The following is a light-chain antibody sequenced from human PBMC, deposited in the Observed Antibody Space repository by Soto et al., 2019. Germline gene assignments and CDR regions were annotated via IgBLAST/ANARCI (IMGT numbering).Light chain of an antibody. CDR3: QKYDNLPRP. Sequence: DIQMTQSPSSLSASVGDRVTITCQASQDISNYLNWYQQKPGKAPKLLIYDASNLETGVPSRFSGSGSGTDFTFTISSLQPEDIATYYCQKYDNLPRPFGPGTKVDIK. CDR1: QDISNY. V-gene: IGKV1-33*01. CDR2: DAS. J-gene: IGKJ3*01.